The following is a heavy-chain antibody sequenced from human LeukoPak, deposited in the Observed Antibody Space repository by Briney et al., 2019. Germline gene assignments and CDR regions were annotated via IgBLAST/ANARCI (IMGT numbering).Heavy chain of an antibody. CDR1: GYTFTTHD. CDR2: IIPIFGTA. Sequence: SVKVSCKASGYTFTTHDINWVRQAPGQGLEWMGGIIPIFGTANYAQKFQGRVTITADESTSTAYMELSSLRSEDTAVYYCARGRDAFDIWGQGTMVTVSS. J-gene: IGHJ3*02. V-gene: IGHV1-69*13. CDR3: ARGRDAFDI.